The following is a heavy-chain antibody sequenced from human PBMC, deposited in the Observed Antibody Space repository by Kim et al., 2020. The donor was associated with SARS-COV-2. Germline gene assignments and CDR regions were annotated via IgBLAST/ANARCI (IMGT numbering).Heavy chain of an antibody. CDR1: GGSFSAYH. D-gene: IGHD3-3*01. CDR3: AAGPSDFWSDYWWFDP. CDR2: IIHSGST. Sequence: SETLSLTCGVYGGSFSAYHWSWIRQSPGKGLEWIGEIIHSGSTNYNPSLKSRVTISVDTSKKQFSLKLSSVTAADTAVYYCAAGPSDFWSDYWWFDPWGQGTLVTVSS. J-gene: IGHJ5*02. V-gene: IGHV4-34*12.